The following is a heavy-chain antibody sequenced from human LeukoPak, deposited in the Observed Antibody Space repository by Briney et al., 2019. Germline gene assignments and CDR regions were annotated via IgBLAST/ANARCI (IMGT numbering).Heavy chain of an antibody. CDR3: ARRNYYGSGSYYA. CDR2: VFYSGST. CDR1: GGSITSSGSY. Sequence: SETLSLTCTVSGGSITSSGSYWRWIRQPPGEGLEWIASVFYSGSTYYNPSLKSRVTISVDTSKNQFSLRLSSVTAADTAVYYCARRNYYGSGSYYAWGQGALVTVSS. D-gene: IGHD3-10*01. J-gene: IGHJ5*02. V-gene: IGHV4-39*01.